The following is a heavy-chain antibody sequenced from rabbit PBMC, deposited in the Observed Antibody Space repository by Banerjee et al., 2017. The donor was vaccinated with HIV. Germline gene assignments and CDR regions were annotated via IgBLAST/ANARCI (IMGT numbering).Heavy chain of an antibody. V-gene: IGHV1S47*01. CDR3: ASSSYASSSGYYIPFNL. CDR2: IYPDYGST. CDR1: GIDFSSYG. D-gene: IGHD1-1*01. J-gene: IGHJ4*01. Sequence: QEQLVESGGGLVTLGGSLKLSCKASGIDFSSYGISWVRQAPGKGLEWIAYIYPDYGSTDYASWVNGRFTISLDNAQNTVFLQMTSLTAADTATYFCASSSYASSSGYYIPFNLWGPGTLVTVS.